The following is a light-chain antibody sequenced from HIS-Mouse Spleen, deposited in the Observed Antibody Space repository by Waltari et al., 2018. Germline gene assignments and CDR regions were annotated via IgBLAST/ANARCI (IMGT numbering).Light chain of an antibody. CDR2: EDS. Sequence: SYELTQPPSVSVSPGLTARLTCSGDALPKKYAYGYQQKSGQAPVLVIYEDSKRPSGIPERFSGSSSGTMATLTISGAQVEDEADYYCYSTDSSGNHRVFGGGTKLTVL. CDR1: ALPKKY. CDR3: YSTDSSGNHRV. V-gene: IGLV3-10*01. J-gene: IGLJ2*01.